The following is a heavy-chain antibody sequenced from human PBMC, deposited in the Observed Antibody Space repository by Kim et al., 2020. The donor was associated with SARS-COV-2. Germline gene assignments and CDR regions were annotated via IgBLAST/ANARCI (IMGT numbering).Heavy chain of an antibody. D-gene: IGHD6-6*01. CDR1: GFTFSSYA. V-gene: IGHV3-30-3*01. CDR3: AREAEYSSSSCDY. CDR2: ISYDGSNK. J-gene: IGHJ4*02. Sequence: GGSLRLSCAASGFTFSSYAMHWVRQAPGKGLEWVAVISYDGSNKYYADSVKGRFTISRDNSKNTLYLQMNSLRAEDTAVYYCAREAEYSSSSCDYWGQGTLVTVSS.